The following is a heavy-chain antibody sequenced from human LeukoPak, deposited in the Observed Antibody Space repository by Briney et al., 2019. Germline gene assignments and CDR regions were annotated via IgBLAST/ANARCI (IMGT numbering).Heavy chain of an antibody. CDR1: GGSISSGGSY. CDR3: ARVGYCSGGSCYSTYNWFDP. D-gene: IGHD2-15*01. V-gene: IGHV4-31*03. J-gene: IGHJ5*02. CDR2: IYYSGST. Sequence: SETLSLTCTVSGGSISSGGSYWSWIRQHPGKGLEWIGYIYYSGSTYYNPSLKSRVTISVDTSKNQFSLKLSSVTAADTAVYYCARVGYCSGGSCYSTYNWFDPWGQGTLVTVSS.